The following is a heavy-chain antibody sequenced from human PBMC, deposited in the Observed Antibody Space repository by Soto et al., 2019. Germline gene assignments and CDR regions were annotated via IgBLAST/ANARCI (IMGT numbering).Heavy chain of an antibody. CDR2: IIPIFGTA. CDR1: GGTFSSYA. CDR3: ARDTIYADSPSS. Sequence: ASVKVSCKASGGTFSSYAISWVGQAAGQGREWMGGIIPIFGTANYAQKFQGRVTITADKSTSTAYMELSSLRSEDTAVYYCARDTIYADSPSSWGQGTLVTVSS. V-gene: IGHV1-69*06. D-gene: IGHD4-17*01. J-gene: IGHJ1*01.